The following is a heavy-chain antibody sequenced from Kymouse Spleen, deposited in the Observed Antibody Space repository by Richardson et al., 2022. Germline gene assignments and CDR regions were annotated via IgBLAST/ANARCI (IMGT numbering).Heavy chain of an antibody. CDR3: ARERGAGYSSSWSYYYYYYGMDV. CDR1: GDSVSSNSAA. CDR2: TYYRSKWYN. V-gene: IGHV6-1*01. J-gene: IGHJ6*02. D-gene: IGHD6-13*01. Sequence: QVQLQQSGPGLVKPSQTLSLTCAISGDSVSSNSAAWNWIRQSPSRGLEWLGRTYYRSKWYNDYAVSVKSRITINPDTSKNQFSLQLNSVTPEDTAVYYCARERGAGYSSSWSYYYYYYGMDVWGQGTTVTVSS.